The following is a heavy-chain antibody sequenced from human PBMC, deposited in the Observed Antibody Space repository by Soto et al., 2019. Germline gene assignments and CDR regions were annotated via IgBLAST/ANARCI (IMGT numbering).Heavy chain of an antibody. J-gene: IGHJ4*02. CDR2: ITGNGGRS. Sequence: EAQLSESGGDLVQPGGSLRLSCVASGLTFSSYAMTWVRQAPGKGLEWVSSITGNGGRSSYADSVRGRFTVSRDNSINTMFLQMNSLRAEDTAIYYCSKDPNGDYLGAFDSWGQGTMVTVSS. CDR1: GLTFSSYA. CDR3: SKDPNGDYLGAFDS. V-gene: IGHV3-23*01. D-gene: IGHD4-17*01.